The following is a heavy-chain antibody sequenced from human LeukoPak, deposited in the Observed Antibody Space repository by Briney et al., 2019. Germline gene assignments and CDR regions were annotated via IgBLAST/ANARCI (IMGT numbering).Heavy chain of an antibody. CDR1: GGSFTAYY. Sequence: SETLSLTCAVYGGSFTAYYWTFLRQSPGKGLEWIGEVTHSGGLDYNPSLKSRVTISVDTSKNQFSLKLSSVTAADTAVYYCATYDSLIRRYNYWGQGTLVTVSS. J-gene: IGHJ4*02. CDR3: ATYDSLIRRYNY. V-gene: IGHV4-34*01. CDR2: VTHSGGL. D-gene: IGHD3-22*01.